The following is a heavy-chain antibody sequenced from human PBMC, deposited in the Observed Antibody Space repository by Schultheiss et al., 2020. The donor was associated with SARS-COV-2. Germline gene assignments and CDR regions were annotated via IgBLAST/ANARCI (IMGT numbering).Heavy chain of an antibody. Sequence: GESLKISCSASGFTFSSYAMYWVRQAPGKGLEYVSAISNNGGSTYYADSVKGRFTISRDNSKNTLYLQMSSLRAEDTAVYYCVKESPYSNFEPGFSDYWGQGTLVTVSS. CDR3: VKESPYSNFEPGFSDY. D-gene: IGHD4-11*01. CDR2: ISNNGGST. V-gene: IGHV3-64D*09. J-gene: IGHJ4*02. CDR1: GFTFSSYA.